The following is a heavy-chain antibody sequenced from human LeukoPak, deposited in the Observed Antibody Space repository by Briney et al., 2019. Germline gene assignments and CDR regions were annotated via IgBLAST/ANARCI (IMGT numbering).Heavy chain of an antibody. D-gene: IGHD2-15*01. CDR1: GYTFTSYY. Sequence: ASVKVSCKASGYTFTSYYMHWVRQAPGQGLEWMGIINPSGGSTSYAQKFQGRVTMTRDTSTSTVYMELSSLRSEDTAVYYCARGTYCSGGSCPYRTNYSYYYMDVWGKGTTVTVSS. J-gene: IGHJ6*03. CDR2: INPSGGST. CDR3: ARGTYCSGGSCPYRTNYSYYYMDV. V-gene: IGHV1-46*03.